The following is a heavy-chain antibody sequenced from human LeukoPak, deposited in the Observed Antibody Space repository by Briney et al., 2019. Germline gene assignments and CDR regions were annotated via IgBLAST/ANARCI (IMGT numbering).Heavy chain of an antibody. CDR3: AKDIGGYSYAADY. J-gene: IGHJ4*02. D-gene: IGHD5-18*01. CDR2: ISGDGGRT. CDR1: GFTFDDYA. Sequence: PGGSLRLSCAAPGFTFDDYAMHWVRQAPGKGLEWVSLISGDGGRTYYADSVKGRFTISRDNSKTSLYLQMNSLRTEDTALYYCAKDIGGYSYAADYWGQGTLVTVSS. V-gene: IGHV3-43*02.